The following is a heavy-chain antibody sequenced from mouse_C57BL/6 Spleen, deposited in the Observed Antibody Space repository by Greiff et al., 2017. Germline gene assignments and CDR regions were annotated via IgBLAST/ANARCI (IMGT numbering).Heavy chain of an antibody. V-gene: IGHV2-6-1*01. CDR2: IWSDGST. D-gene: IGHD2-4*01. CDR1: GFSLPSYG. J-gene: IGHJ4*01. Sequence: QVHVKQSGPGLVAPSQSLSITCTVSGFSLPSYGVHWVRQPPGKGLEWLVVIWSDGSTTYNSALKSRLSISKDNSKRQVFLKMNSLQTDDTAMYYCARHRDDYERYAMDYWGQGTSVTVSS. CDR3: ARHRDDYERYAMDY.